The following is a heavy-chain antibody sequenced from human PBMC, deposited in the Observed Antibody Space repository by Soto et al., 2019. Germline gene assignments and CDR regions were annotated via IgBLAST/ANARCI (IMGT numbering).Heavy chain of an antibody. D-gene: IGHD3-22*01. CDR1: GFRFSSYS. V-gene: IGHV3-23*01. Sequence: GGSLRLSCADSGFRFSSYSMSWVRQTPGKGLEWVAAITATGDRTYYADSVTGRFTISRDNSKKTHYLQMTSLRAEYTAMYYCATMNGYFEYWGQGTPVTVSS. J-gene: IGHJ4*02. CDR2: ITATGDRT. CDR3: ATMNGYFEY.